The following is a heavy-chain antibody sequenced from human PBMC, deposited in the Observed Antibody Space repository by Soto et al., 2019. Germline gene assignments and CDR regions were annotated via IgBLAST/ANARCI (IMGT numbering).Heavy chain of an antibody. J-gene: IGHJ6*02. Sequence: SVKVSCKASGGTFSSYAISWVRQAPGQGLEWMGGIIPIFGTANYAQKFQGRVTITADKSTSTAYMELSSLRSEDTAVYYCAREGGXYCGGDCSSPYYYGMDVWGQGTTVTVSS. CDR1: GGTFSSYA. V-gene: IGHV1-69*06. D-gene: IGHD2-21*02. CDR3: AREGGXYCGGDCSSPYYYGMDV. CDR2: IIPIFGTA.